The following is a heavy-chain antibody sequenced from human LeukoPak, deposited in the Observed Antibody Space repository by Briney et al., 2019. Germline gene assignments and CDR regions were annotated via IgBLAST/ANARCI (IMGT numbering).Heavy chain of an antibody. D-gene: IGHD6-19*01. CDR3: AREEGMRAVGDTWFDP. J-gene: IGHJ5*02. V-gene: IGHV1-18*01. Sequence: ASVKVSCKASGYTFITYGIIWVRQAPGQGLEWMGWINTYTNDTDSAQKFQGRVTMTTDTTTSTAYMELRSLTSDDTAIYYCAREEGMRAVGDTWFDPWGQGTLVTVSS. CDR2: INTYTNDT. CDR1: GYTFITYG.